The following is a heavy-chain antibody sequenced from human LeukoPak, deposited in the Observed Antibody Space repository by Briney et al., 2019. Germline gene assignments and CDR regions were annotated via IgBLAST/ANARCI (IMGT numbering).Heavy chain of an antibody. J-gene: IGHJ4*02. CDR2: IYSGGST. D-gene: IGHD4-17*01. Sequence: GGSLRLPCAASGFTFSSYSMNWVRQAPGKGLEWVSVIYSGGSTYYADSVKGRFTISRDNSKNTLYLQMNSLRAEDTAVYYCAGRYGDHRSATHPLDYWGQGTLVTVSS. V-gene: IGHV3-66*01. CDR3: AGRYGDHRSATHPLDY. CDR1: GFTFSSYS.